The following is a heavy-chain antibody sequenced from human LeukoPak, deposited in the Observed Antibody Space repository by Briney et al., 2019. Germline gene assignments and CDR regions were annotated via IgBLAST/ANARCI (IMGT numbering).Heavy chain of an antibody. J-gene: IGHJ3*02. CDR3: AGEGLLLERAFDI. D-gene: IGHD1-26*01. CDR1: GYTFTAYA. V-gene: IGHV1-3*01. Sequence: GASVKVSCKASGYTFTAYAIHWVRQAPGQRLEWMGWINAGNGNTKYSQKFQGRVTITRDTSASTAYMELSSLRSEDTAVYYCAGEGLLLERAFDIWGQGTMVTVSS. CDR2: INAGNGNT.